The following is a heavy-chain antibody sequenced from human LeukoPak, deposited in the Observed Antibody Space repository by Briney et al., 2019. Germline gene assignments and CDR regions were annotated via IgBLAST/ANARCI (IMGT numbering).Heavy chain of an antibody. D-gene: IGHD3-16*01. CDR1: GGSIRDYY. J-gene: IGHJ5*02. CDR2: IYNSGST. Sequence: TSETLSLTCTVSGGSIRDYYWSWIRQPPGKGLEWIGYIYNSGSTNHNPSLKSRVTISVDTSKNQSSLKMRSVTAEDTAVYYCARGLTALRFDPWGQGTLVTVSS. V-gene: IGHV4-59*01. CDR3: ARGLTALRFDP.